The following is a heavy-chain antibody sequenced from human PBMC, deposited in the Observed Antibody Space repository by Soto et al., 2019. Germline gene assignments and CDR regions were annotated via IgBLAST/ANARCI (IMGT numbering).Heavy chain of an antibody. V-gene: IGHV1-18*01. CDR2: ISAYNGNT. D-gene: IGHD3-3*01. CDR3: ARDFSEGITIFGVVTANYYYYYVMDV. CDR1: GYTFTSYG. Sequence: ASVKVSCKASGYTFTSYGISWVRQAPGQGLEWMGWISAYNGNTNYAQKLQGRVTMTTDTSTSTAYMELRSLRSDDTAVYYCARDFSEGITIFGVVTANYYYYYVMDVWGQGTTVTVSS. J-gene: IGHJ6*02.